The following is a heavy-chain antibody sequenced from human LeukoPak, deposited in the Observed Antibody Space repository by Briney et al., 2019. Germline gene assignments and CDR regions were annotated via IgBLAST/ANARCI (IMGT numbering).Heavy chain of an antibody. Sequence: PGGSLRLSCAASGFTVSSDYMSWVRQAPGQGLEWVSVIYSGGSTYYADSVKGRFTISRDNSKNTLYLQMNSLRAEDTAVYYCAREGNSPFDYWGQGTLVTVSS. CDR2: IYSGGST. V-gene: IGHV3-66*01. CDR1: GFTVSSDY. J-gene: IGHJ4*02. CDR3: AREGNSPFDY. D-gene: IGHD5-18*01.